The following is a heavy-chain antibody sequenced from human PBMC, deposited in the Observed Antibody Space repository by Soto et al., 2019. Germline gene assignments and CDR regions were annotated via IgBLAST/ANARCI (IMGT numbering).Heavy chain of an antibody. CDR1: GYTFTSYA. CDR2: INAGNGNT. J-gene: IGHJ5*02. CDR3: SMGCSAFGDLFSGFDP. Sequence: ASVKVSCKASGYTFTSYAMHWVRQAPGQRLEWMGWINAGNGNTKYSQKFQGRVTITTDTSTSTVYMELRSLRSDDTAVYFCSMGCSAFGDLFSGFDPWGQGTLVTVSS. D-gene: IGHD3-10*01. V-gene: IGHV1-3*01.